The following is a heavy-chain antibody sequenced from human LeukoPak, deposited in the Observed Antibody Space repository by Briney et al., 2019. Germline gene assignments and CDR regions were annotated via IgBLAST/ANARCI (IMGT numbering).Heavy chain of an antibody. CDR3: ARENYDIWGGFDY. CDR1: GGSISSYY. Sequence: SETLSLTCTVSGGSISSYYWSWIRQPPGKGLEWIGYIYYSGSTNYNPSLKSRVTISVDTSKNQFSLKLSSVTAADTAVYYCARENYDIWGGFDYWGQGTLVTVSS. CDR2: IYYSGST. V-gene: IGHV4-59*08. D-gene: IGHD3-9*01. J-gene: IGHJ4*02.